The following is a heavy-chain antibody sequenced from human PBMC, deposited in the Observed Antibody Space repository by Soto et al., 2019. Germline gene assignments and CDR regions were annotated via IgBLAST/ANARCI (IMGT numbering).Heavy chain of an antibody. CDR3: AKDRHYGSGTYSDSSLDY. J-gene: IGHJ4*02. V-gene: IGHV3-23*01. D-gene: IGHD3-10*01. CDR2: ISGSGGTT. Sequence: EVQLLESGGGLVQPGGSLRLSCGGSGFTFNSYAMTWVRQAPGKGLEWVSAISGSGGTTYYANSVKCRFTISRDQSKDTLYLQMNSLRAEDTAIYYCAKDRHYGSGTYSDSSLDYWGQGTLVTVSS. CDR1: GFTFNSYA.